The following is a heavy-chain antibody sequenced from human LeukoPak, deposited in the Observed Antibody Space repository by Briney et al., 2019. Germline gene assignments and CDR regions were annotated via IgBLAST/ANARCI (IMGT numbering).Heavy chain of an antibody. D-gene: IGHD3-22*01. CDR3: ATHYYDSSGYYVFDY. V-gene: IGHV1-2*02. Sequence: ASVKVSCKASGYTFTGYYMHWVRQAPGQGLEWMGWINPNSGGTNYAQKFQGRVTMTRDTSISTAYTELSRLRSDDTAVYYCATHYYDSSGYYVFDYWGQGTLVTVSS. CDR1: GYTFTGYY. CDR2: INPNSGGT. J-gene: IGHJ4*02.